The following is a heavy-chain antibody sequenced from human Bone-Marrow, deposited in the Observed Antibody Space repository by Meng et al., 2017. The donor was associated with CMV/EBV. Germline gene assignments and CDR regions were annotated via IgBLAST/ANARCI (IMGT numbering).Heavy chain of an antibody. D-gene: IGHD5-24*01. CDR3: ARDYLRWLLSAFDY. V-gene: IGHV3-30-3*01. CDR1: GFTFSSYA. J-gene: IGHJ4*02. CDR2: ISYDGSNK. Sequence: GESLKISCAASGFTFSSYAMHWVRQAPGKGLEWVAVISYDGSNKYYADSVKGRFTISRDNSKNTLYLQMNSLRAEDTAVYYCARDYLRWLLSAFDYWGQGKLVNVAS.